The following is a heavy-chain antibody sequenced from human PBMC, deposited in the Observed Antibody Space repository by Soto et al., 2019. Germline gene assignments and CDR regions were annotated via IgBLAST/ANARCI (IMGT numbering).Heavy chain of an antibody. CDR1: GFTVSGYH. Sequence: PGGSLRLSGAAAGFTVSGYHMSWVRQAPGKGLESVSVIYRAGSAAFAGSAKGRFTPSRDNSKNPLYLQMSRLRAEDTAVYYCASELAALNWFAPWGQGTLVTVSS. CDR2: IYRAGSA. V-gene: IGHV3-66*01. CDR3: ASELAALNWFAP. D-gene: IGHD1-1*01. J-gene: IGHJ5*02.